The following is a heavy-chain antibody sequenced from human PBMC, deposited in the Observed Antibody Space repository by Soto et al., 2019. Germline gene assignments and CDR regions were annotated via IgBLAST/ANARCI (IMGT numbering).Heavy chain of an antibody. CDR2: IKEDGSET. CDR3: ARELIGVAGTGKFDY. Sequence: PGGSLRLSCAASGFTFSSYWMSWVRQAPGKGLEWVANIKEDGSETYYVHSVKGRFTISRDNAKNSLYLQMNSLRAEDTAIYYCARELIGVAGTGKFDYWGQGTLVTVSS. J-gene: IGHJ4*02. V-gene: IGHV3-7*01. CDR1: GFTFSSYW. D-gene: IGHD6-19*01.